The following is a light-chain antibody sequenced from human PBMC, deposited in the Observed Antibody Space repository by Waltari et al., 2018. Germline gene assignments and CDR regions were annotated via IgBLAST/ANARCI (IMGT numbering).Light chain of an antibody. V-gene: IGLV2-23*02. Sequence: QSALTQPASVSGSPGQSITISCTGTSRDVGSYNLVSWYQQHPGKAPKLLIYEVTKLPSGVSSRFSGSKSGNTASLTISGLQAEDEADYYCCSYAGSSTWVFGGGTKLTVL. J-gene: IGLJ3*02. CDR1: SRDVGSYNL. CDR2: EVT. CDR3: CSYAGSSTWV.